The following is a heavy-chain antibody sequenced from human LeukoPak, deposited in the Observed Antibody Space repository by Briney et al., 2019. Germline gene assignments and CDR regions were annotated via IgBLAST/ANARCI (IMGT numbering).Heavy chain of an antibody. CDR2: IKVDGSQK. CDR1: GFTFSNYY. D-gene: IGHD3-9*01. CDR3: AKYLGYGYYDILTGPFGPVFDY. J-gene: IGHJ4*02. V-gene: IGHV3-7*03. Sequence: GGSLRLSCAASGFTFSNYYMTWVRQAPGKGLEWVATIKVDGSQKHYVDSVRGRFTISRDNAKNSLFLQMNSLRAEDTALYYCAKYLGYGYYDILTGPFGPVFDYWGQGTLVTVSS.